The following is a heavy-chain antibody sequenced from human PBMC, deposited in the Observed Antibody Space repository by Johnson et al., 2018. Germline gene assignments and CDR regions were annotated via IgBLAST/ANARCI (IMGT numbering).Heavy chain of an antibody. Sequence: VQLVESGGGLVKPGGSXRLSCAASGFTFSNAWMNWVRQAPGKGLEWVGRIKSKTDGGKTDYAAPVKGRFTISRDDSKNTLYLQMNSLKTEDTAVYYCTTRSPYSSSWYYYYYYMDVWGKGTTVTVSS. D-gene: IGHD6-13*01. CDR1: GFTFSNAW. J-gene: IGHJ6*03. CDR3: TTRSPYSSSWYYYYYYMDV. V-gene: IGHV3-15*07. CDR2: IKSKTDGGKT.